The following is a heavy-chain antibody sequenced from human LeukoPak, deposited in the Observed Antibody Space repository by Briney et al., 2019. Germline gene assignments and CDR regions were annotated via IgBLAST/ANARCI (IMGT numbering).Heavy chain of an antibody. CDR3: AREVSG. CDR1: GFTFSNYA. CDR2: IKQDGSEK. J-gene: IGHJ3*01. Sequence: GGSLRLSCAASGFTFSNYAMSWVRQAPGKGLEWVANIKQDGSEKYYVDSVKGRFTISRDNAKNSLYLQMNSLRAEDTAVYYCAREVSGWGQGTMVTVSS. V-gene: IGHV3-7*01.